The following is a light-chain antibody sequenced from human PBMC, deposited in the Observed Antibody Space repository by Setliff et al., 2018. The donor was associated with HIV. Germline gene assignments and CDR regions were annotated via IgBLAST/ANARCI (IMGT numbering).Light chain of an antibody. Sequence: QSALTQPASVSGSPGQSITISCTGSRTDIGNYESISWYQQHPGEVPTRILYDVSKRLSGVSSRFSGSKSGNTASLTISGLQAEDEADYYCCSYASGDIWIFGGGTQLTVL. J-gene: IGLJ2*01. CDR3: CSYASGDIWI. CDR1: RTDIGNYES. CDR2: DVS. V-gene: IGLV2-23*02.